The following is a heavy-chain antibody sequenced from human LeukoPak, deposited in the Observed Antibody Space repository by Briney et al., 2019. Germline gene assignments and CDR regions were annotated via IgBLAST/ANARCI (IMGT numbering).Heavy chain of an antibody. D-gene: IGHD6-13*01. CDR3: ASTIAAAGSLYYYYYMDV. Sequence: SETLSLTCTVSGYSISSGYYWGWIRQPPGKGLEWIGYIYYSGSTNYNPSLKSRVTISVDTSKNQFSLKLSSVTAADTAVYYCASTIAAAGSLYYYYYMDVWGKGTTVTISS. V-gene: IGHV4-61*01. J-gene: IGHJ6*03. CDR2: IYYSGST. CDR1: GYSISSGYY.